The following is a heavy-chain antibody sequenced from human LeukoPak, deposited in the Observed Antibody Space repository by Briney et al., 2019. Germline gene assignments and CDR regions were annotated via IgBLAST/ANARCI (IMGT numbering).Heavy chain of an antibody. D-gene: IGHD7-27*01. CDR3: AKDANNWGYFDY. V-gene: IGHV3-9*03. Sequence: GRSLRLSCAASGFTFDDYAMHWARQAPGKGLEWVSGISWNSGSIGYADSVKGRFTISRDNAKNSLYLQMNSLRAEDMALYYCAKDANNWGYFDYWGQGTLVTVSS. J-gene: IGHJ4*02. CDR2: ISWNSGSI. CDR1: GFTFDDYA.